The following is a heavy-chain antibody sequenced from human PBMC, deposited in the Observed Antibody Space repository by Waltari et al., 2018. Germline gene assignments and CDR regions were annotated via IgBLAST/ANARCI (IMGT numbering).Heavy chain of an antibody. Sequence: QVQLVQSGAEVKKPGASVKGSCKVSGYTFTSYAINGVRLATGPGREWSGWMNPNSGNTGYAQKFQGRVTMTRNTSISTAYMELSSLRSEDTAVYYCARALRGMTTVVAHYYYYYMDVWGKGTTVTVSS. CDR2: MNPNSGNT. D-gene: IGHD4-17*01. V-gene: IGHV1-8*01. CDR3: ARALRGMTTVVAHYYYYYMDV. J-gene: IGHJ6*03. CDR1: GYTFTSYA.